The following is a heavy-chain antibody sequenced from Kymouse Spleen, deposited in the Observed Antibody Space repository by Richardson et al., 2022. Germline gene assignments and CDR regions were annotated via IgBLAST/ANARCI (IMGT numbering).Heavy chain of an antibody. CDR2: ISSSSSYI. CDR1: GFTFSSYS. V-gene: IGHV3-21*03. D-gene: IGHD6-19*01. Sequence: EVQLVESGGGLVKPGGSLRLSCAASGFTFSSYSMNWVRQAPGKGLEWVSSISSSSSYIYYADSVKGRFTISRDNAKNSLYLQMNSLRAEDTAVYYCARIAVAGTWYFDLWGRGTLVTVSS. CDR3: ARIAVAGTWYFDL. J-gene: IGHJ2*01.